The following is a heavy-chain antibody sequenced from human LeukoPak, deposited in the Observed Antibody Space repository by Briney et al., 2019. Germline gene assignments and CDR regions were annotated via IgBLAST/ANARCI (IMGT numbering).Heavy chain of an antibody. CDR1: VYTFTSYD. CDR2: MNPNSGNT. V-gene: IGHV1-8*01. Sequence: ASVKDSCKASVYTFTSYDINWVRQATGQGLEWMGWMNPNSGNTGYAQKFQGRVTMTRNTSISTAYMELSSLRSEDTAVYYCARALKSNYVWGSYRLYYFDYWGQGTLVTVSS. D-gene: IGHD3-16*02. J-gene: IGHJ4*02. CDR3: ARALKSNYVWGSYRLYYFDY.